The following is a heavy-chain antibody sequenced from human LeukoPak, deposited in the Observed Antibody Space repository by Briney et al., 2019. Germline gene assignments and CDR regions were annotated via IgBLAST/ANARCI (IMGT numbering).Heavy chain of an antibody. CDR2: TNWDGGRT. V-gene: IGHV3-20*04. CDR1: GFTFDDYA. CDR3: ARERVAVAGTKIIDY. D-gene: IGHD6-19*01. Sequence: GGSLRLSCAASGFTFDDYAMSWVRQTPGKGLEWVSGTNWDGGRTGYADSVKGRFTISRDNAKNSLYLQMNSLRVEDTAMYYCARERVAVAGTKIIDYWGQGTLVTVSS. J-gene: IGHJ4*02.